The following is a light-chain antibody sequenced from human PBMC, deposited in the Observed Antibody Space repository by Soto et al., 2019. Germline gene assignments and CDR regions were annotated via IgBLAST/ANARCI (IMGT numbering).Light chain of an antibody. CDR3: QQRSNWSLT. CDR2: DAS. J-gene: IGKJ1*01. Sequence: EIVLTQSPATLSLSPGERATLSCRASQSVSSYLAWYQQKPGQAPRLLIYDASNSATGIPARFSCSGSGTDFTLTISSLEPEDFAVYYCQQRSNWSLTFGQGTKVEIK. CDR1: QSVSSY. V-gene: IGKV3-11*01.